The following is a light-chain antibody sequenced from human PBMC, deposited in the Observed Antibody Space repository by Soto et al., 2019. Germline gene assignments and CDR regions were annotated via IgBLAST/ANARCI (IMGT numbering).Light chain of an antibody. CDR2: SNN. J-gene: IGLJ3*02. CDR1: RSNIGSNT. CDR3: GPWDDSLNGWV. Sequence: QSVLTQPPSASGTPGQRVTISRFGSRSNIGSNTVNWDQQLPGTAPKLVIYSNNQRPSGVPDRFSGSKSGTSASLVISDLQSDDEGVYCCGPWDDSLNGWVFGGGTKLTVL. V-gene: IGLV1-44*01.